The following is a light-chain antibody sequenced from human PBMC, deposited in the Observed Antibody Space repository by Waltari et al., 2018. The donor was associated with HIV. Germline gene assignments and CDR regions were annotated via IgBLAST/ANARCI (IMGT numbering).Light chain of an antibody. Sequence: EIVLTQSPATLSLSPGERATLSCRAPESVTGYLAWYHQKPGQGPRLLIYDAANRATGIPARFRGSGSGTDFTLTISSLEPEDFAVYYCQQRETFGQGTKVEIK. CDR1: ESVTGY. J-gene: IGKJ1*01. CDR2: DAA. V-gene: IGKV3-11*01. CDR3: QQRET.